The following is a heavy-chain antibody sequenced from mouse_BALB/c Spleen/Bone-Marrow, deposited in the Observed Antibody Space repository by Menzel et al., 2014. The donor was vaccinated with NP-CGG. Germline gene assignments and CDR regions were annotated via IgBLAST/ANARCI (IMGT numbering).Heavy chain of an antibody. CDR3: ARSTMITEGFAY. CDR2: IWAGGST. Sequence: VQLQQSGPGLVAPSQSLSITCTVSGFSLTSYGVHWVRQPPGKGLEWLGVIWAGGSTNYNSALTSRLSISKDNSKSQVFLKMNSLQTDDTAMYYCARSTMITEGFAYWGQGTLVTVSA. J-gene: IGHJ3*01. D-gene: IGHD2-4*01. V-gene: IGHV2-9*02. CDR1: GFSLTSYG.